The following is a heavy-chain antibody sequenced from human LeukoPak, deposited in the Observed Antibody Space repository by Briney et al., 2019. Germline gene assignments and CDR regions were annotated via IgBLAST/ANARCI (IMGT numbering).Heavy chain of an antibody. CDR2: INHSGST. Sequence: PSETLSLTCAVYGGSFSGYYWSWIRQPPGKGLEWIGEINHSGSTNYNPSLKSRVIISVDTSKNQFSLKLSSVTAADTAVYYCASQDLSGYYYYWGQGTLVTVSS. CDR1: GGSFSGYY. CDR3: ASQDLSGYYYY. J-gene: IGHJ4*02. D-gene: IGHD3-22*01. V-gene: IGHV4-34*01.